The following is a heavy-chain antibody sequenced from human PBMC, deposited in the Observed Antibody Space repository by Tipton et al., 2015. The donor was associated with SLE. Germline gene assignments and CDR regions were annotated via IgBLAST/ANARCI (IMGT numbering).Heavy chain of an antibody. CDR1: GFSFSTYW. CDR2: ISGDGSST. V-gene: IGHV3-74*01. Sequence: SLRLSCEASGFSFSTYWMHWVRQAPGKGLVWVSGISGDGSSTRYADSVKGRFTISRDNSKNTLYLQMNSLRAEDTAVYYCARELHCGGDCLTDYWGQGTLVTVSS. J-gene: IGHJ4*02. CDR3: ARELHCGGDCLTDY. D-gene: IGHD2-21*01.